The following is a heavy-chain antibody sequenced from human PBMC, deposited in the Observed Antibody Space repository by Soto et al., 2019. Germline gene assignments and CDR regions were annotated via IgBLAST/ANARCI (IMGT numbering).Heavy chain of an antibody. D-gene: IGHD2-15*01. CDR1: GDSVSSNSAA. CDR2: TYYRSKWYN. V-gene: IGHV6-1*01. Sequence: SQTLSLTCAISGDSVSSNSAAWNWIRQSPSRGLEWLGRTYYRSKWYNDYAVSVKSRITINPDTSKNQFSLQLNSVTPEDTAVYYCARDLVTHPALSRPYYYYGMDVWGQGTTVTVSS. J-gene: IGHJ6*02. CDR3: ARDLVTHPALSRPYYYYGMDV.